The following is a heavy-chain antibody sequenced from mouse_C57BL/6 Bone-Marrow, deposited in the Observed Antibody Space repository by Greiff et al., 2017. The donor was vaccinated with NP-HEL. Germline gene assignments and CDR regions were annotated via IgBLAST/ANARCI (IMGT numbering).Heavy chain of an antibody. V-gene: IGHV1-15*01. CDR2: IDPETGGT. Sequence: QVHVKQSGAELVRPGASVTLSCKASGYTFTDYEMHWVKQTPVHGLEWIGAIDPETGGTAYNQKFKGKAILTADKSSSTAYMELRSLTSEDSAVYYCTRSRGYYGSSLMDYWGQGTSVTVSS. CDR3: TRSRGYYGSSLMDY. CDR1: GYTFTDYE. D-gene: IGHD1-1*01. J-gene: IGHJ4*01.